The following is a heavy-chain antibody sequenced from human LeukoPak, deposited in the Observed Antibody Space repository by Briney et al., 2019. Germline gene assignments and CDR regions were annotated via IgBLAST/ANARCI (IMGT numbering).Heavy chain of an antibody. V-gene: IGHV3-23*01. J-gene: IGHJ4*02. CDR2: ISGSGVTT. Sequence: GGSLRLSCGASGLTFSTSAMSWVRQAPGKGLEWVSGISGSGVTTYYADSVKGRFTISRDNSENTVYLQMDSLRAEDTALYHCAKMGSAPYYDHFDYFDYWGQGTLVTVSS. CDR3: AKMGSAPYYDHFDYFDY. D-gene: IGHD3-10*01. CDR1: GLTFSTSA.